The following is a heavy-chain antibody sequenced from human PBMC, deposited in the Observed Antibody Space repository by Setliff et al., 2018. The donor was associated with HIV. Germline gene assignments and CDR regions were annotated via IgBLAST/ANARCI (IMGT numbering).Heavy chain of an antibody. D-gene: IGHD3-22*01. V-gene: IGHV4-39*01. CDR1: GESLAGSRYS. CDR2: LFHTGSS. J-gene: IGHJ6*03. Sequence: PSETLSLTCTVSGESLAGSRYSWGWVRQSPGQGLEWLGNLFHTGSSYFNPSLKSRLTMSVDTPKDQFSLSLISMTAADSAVYYCARLGDNSDWRSNYFFYYMDVWGKGVTVTVSS. CDR3: ARLGDNSDWRSNYFFYYMDV.